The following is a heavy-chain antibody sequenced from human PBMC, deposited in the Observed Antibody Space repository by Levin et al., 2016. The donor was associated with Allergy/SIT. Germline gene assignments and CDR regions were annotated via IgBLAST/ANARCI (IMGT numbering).Heavy chain of an antibody. J-gene: IGHJ6*02. CDR1: GGSISSSSYY. CDR3: ARLPYCSSTSCWGYYYGMDV. CDR2: IYYSGST. D-gene: IGHD2-2*01. V-gene: IGHV4-39*01. Sequence: SETLSLTCTVSGGSISSSSYYWGWIRQPPGKGLEWIGSIYYSGSTYYNPSLKSRVTISVDTSKNQFSLKLSSVTAADTAVYYCARLPYCSSTSCWGYYYGMDVWGQGTTVTVSS.